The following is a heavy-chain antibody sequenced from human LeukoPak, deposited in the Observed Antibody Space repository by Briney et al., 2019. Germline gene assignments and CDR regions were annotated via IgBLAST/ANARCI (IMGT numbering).Heavy chain of an antibody. Sequence: GGSLRLSCAASGFTFSSYAMSWVRQAPGKGLEWVSAISGSGGSTYYADSVEGRFTISRDNSKNTLYLQMNSLRAEDTAVYYCAKGYYGSGSYYNPFYYFDYWGQGTLVTVSS. CDR3: AKGYYGSGSYYNPFYYFDY. V-gene: IGHV3-23*01. J-gene: IGHJ4*02. CDR2: ISGSGGST. D-gene: IGHD3-10*01. CDR1: GFTFSSYA.